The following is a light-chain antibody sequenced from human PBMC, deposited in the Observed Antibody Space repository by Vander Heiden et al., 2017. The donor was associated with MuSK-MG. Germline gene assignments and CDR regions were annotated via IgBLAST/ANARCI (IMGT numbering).Light chain of an antibody. CDR3: QQRSNGHPYYT. CDR2: DAS. CDR1: QSVSSY. V-gene: IGKV3-11*01. Sequence: EIVLTQSPATLSLSPGERATLSCRASQSVSSYLAWYQQKPGQAPRLLIYDASNRATGIKARFSGSGDGTDFTLTISSREPEDFEVYYCQQRSNGHPYYTFGQGTKLEIK. J-gene: IGKJ2*01.